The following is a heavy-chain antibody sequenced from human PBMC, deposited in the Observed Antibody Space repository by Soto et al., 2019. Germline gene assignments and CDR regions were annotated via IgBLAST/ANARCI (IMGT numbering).Heavy chain of an antibody. CDR2: IYHDGRT. D-gene: IGHD3-10*01. Sequence: GSLRLSCAVSGFTVNTNYMSWVRQAPGKGPEWVSVIYHDGRTDYADSVKGRFTISRDNSDNAVYLQMSSLRAEDTAMYYCASRTWDLGGFDPWGQGTMVNVSA. CDR1: GFTVNTNY. CDR3: ASRTWDLGGFDP. V-gene: IGHV3-53*01. J-gene: IGHJ5*02.